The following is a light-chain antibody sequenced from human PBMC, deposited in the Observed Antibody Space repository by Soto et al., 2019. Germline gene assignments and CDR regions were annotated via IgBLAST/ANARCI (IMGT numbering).Light chain of an antibody. V-gene: IGKV4-1*01. CDR1: QSILNTHNNKNF. Sequence: DIVMTQSPDSLAVSLGERATIKCKSSQSILNTHNNKNFLAWYQQRRGQPPKLLIHWASTRESGVPDRFSRSGSATDFTLTISSLQAEDVAVYYCQQYYSTPRTFGQGTKLEIK. J-gene: IGKJ2*01. CDR2: WAS. CDR3: QQYYSTPRT.